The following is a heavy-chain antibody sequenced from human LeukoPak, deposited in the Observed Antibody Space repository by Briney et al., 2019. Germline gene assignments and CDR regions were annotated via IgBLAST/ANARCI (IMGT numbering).Heavy chain of an antibody. J-gene: IGHJ4*02. V-gene: IGHV1-2*02. CDR2: IKPNSGGT. CDR3: ARDVLSGSYLGDFDH. D-gene: IGHD1-26*01. CDR1: GYTFTGYY. Sequence: ASVKVSCKASGYTFTGYYLHWVRQAPGQGLEWMGCIKPNSGGTNYAQKFQGRVTMTRDTSISTAYMELSRLRSDDTAVYYCARDVLSGSYLGDFDHWGQGTLVTVSS.